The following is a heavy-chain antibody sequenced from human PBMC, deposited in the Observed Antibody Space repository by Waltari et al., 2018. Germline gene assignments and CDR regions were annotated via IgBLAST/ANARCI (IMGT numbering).Heavy chain of an antibody. D-gene: IGHD3-22*01. J-gene: IGHJ3*02. CDR3: ARGDSSGYLDAFDI. CDR1: GGPFNTYT. CDR2: IIPSLGKG. Sequence: QVQLVQSGAEVKKPGSSVQVSCKASGGPFNTYTFSWVRQAPGQGLGWMGRIIPSLGKGNYAQKFQGRVTISADKSTSTAYMELRSLRSEETAVYDCARGDSSGYLDAFDIWGQGTMVTVSS. V-gene: IGHV1-69*08.